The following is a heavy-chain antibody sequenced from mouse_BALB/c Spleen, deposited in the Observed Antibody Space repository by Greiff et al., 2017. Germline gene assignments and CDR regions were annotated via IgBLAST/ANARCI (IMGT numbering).Heavy chain of an antibody. CDR1: GFTFSSYG. CDR3: ARVGITTFDY. CDR2: INSNGGST. V-gene: IGHV5-6-3*01. D-gene: IGHD2-4*01. Sequence: EVQRVESGGGLVQPGGSLKLSCAASGFTFSSYGMSWVRQTPDKRLELVATINSNGGSTYYPDSVKGRFTISRDNAKNTLYLQMSSLKSEDTAMYYWARVGITTFDYWGQGTTLTVSS. J-gene: IGHJ2*01.